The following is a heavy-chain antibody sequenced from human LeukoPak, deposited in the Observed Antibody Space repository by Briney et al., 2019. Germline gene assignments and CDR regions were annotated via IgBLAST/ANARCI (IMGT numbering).Heavy chain of an antibody. J-gene: IGHJ5*02. CDR2: IYYSGST. D-gene: IGHD6-19*01. CDR1: GGSICSYY. V-gene: IGHV4-59*12. CDR3: ARDLGYYSSGWWDL. Sequence: PSETLSLTCTVSGGSICSYYWSWIRQPPGKGLEWIGSIYYSGSTYYNPSLKSRVTISVDTSKNQFSLKLSSVTAADTAVYYCARDLGYYSSGWWDLWGQGTLVTVSS.